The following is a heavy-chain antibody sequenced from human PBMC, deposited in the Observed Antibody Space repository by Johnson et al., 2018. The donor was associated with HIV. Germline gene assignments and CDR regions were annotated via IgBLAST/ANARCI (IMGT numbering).Heavy chain of an antibody. CDR2: INWNGGST. Sequence: VQLVESGGGVVRPGGSLRLSCAASGFTFDDYGMSWVRQAPGKGLEWVSGINWNGGSTGYADSVKGRFYISRDNAQNSLYLQMNSLRVEDTALYYCARDLGIAVAGQIGYDAFDIWGQGTMVTVSS. J-gene: IGHJ3*02. CDR1: GFTFDDYG. D-gene: IGHD6-19*01. CDR3: ARDLGIAVAGQIGYDAFDI. V-gene: IGHV3-20*04.